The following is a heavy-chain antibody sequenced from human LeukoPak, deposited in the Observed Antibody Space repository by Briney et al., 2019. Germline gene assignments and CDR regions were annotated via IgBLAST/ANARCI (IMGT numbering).Heavy chain of an antibody. Sequence: WSSVKVSCKASGGTFSSYAISWVRQAPGQGLEWMGRIIPIFGTANYAQKFQGRVTITTEESTSTAYMELSSLRSEDTAVYYCARGPLYYYDSSGYYQNWFDPWGQGTLVTVSS. CDR2: IIPIFGTA. CDR3: ARGPLYYYDSSGYYQNWFDP. V-gene: IGHV1-69*05. D-gene: IGHD3-22*01. CDR1: GGTFSSYA. J-gene: IGHJ5*02.